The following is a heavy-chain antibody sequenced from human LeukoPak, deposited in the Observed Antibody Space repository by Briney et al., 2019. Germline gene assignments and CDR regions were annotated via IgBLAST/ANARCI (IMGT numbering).Heavy chain of an antibody. CDR3: ALGRGMAAKMGPFDY. V-gene: IGHV1-69*02. CDR2: IIPILGIA. CDR1: GGTLSSYT. D-gene: IGHD5-24*01. Sequence: SVKVSCKASGGTLSSYTISWVRQAPGQGLEWMGRIIPILGIANYAQKFQGRVTITADKSTSTAYMELSSLRSEDTAVYYCALGRGMAAKMGPFDYWGQGTLVTVSS. J-gene: IGHJ4*02.